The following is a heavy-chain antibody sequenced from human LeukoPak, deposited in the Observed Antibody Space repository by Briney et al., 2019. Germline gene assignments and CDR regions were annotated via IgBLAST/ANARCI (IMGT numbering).Heavy chain of an antibody. V-gene: IGHV4-4*07. J-gene: IGHJ5*02. D-gene: IGHD3-10*01. Sequence: PSETLSLTCTVSGGSISSYYWSWIRQPAGKGLEWIGRIYTSGSTNYNPSLKSRVTMSVDASKSQFSLKLSSVTAADTAVYYCARDQRGRLLWFGELWVGFDPWGQGTLVTVSS. CDR2: IYTSGST. CDR3: ARDQRGRLLWFGELWVGFDP. CDR1: GGSISSYY.